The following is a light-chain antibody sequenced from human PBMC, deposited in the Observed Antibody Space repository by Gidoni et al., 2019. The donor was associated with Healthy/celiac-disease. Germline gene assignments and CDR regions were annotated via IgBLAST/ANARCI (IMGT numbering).Light chain of an antibody. CDR2: MNN. Sequence: QSVLTQRPSASGTPGQRVTISCPGSSSNIGSNYVYWYPPLPGTAPKLLIYMNNPRPSGVPVRFSGSTSGTSASLAISGLRSEDEADYYCAAWADSVSGRLVFGGGTKLTVL. CDR3: AAWADSVSGRLV. CDR1: SSNIGSNY. V-gene: IGLV1-47*01. J-gene: IGLJ2*01.